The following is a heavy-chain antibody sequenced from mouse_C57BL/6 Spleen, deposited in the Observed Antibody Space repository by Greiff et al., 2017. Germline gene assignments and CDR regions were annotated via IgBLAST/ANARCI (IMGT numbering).Heavy chain of an antibody. CDR1: GFSLTSYG. J-gene: IGHJ4*01. Sequence: VMLVESGPGLVAPSQSLSITCTVSGFSLTSYGVDWVRQPPGKGLEWLGVIWGGGSTNYNSALMSRLSISKDNSKSQVFLKMNSLQTDDTAMYYCARRANYYGSSYGAMDYWGQGTSVTVSS. CDR2: IWGGGST. D-gene: IGHD1-1*01. CDR3: ARRANYYGSSYGAMDY. V-gene: IGHV2-9*01.